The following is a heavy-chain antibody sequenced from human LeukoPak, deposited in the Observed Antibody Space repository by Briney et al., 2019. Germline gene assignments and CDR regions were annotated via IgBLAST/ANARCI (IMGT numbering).Heavy chain of an antibody. CDR1: GFTFVSYW. V-gene: IGHV3-74*01. D-gene: IGHD5-18*01. CDR2: IIGYGSST. J-gene: IGHJ4*02. Sequence: GGSLRLSCAASGFTFVSYWMHLVRPAPGKGLVWFSIIIGYGSSTDFADSVKGRFNISRDNAKNTMYRQMSSLRAEDTAVYYCAREAPGNTALDYWGQGTLVTVSS. CDR3: AREAPGNTALDY.